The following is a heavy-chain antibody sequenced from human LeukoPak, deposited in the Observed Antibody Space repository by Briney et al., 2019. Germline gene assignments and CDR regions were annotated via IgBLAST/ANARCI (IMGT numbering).Heavy chain of an antibody. D-gene: IGHD3-10*01. CDR2: IYTSGST. J-gene: IGHJ5*02. CDR1: GGSISSYY. CDR3: AREVIGLTRYGSGNYYP. Sequence: SETLSLTCTVSGGSISSYYWSWIRQPAGKGLEWIGRIYTSGSTNYNPSLKSRVTMSVDTSKNQFSLRLSSVTAADTAVYYCAREVIGLTRYGSGNYYPWGQGTLVTVSS. V-gene: IGHV4-4*07.